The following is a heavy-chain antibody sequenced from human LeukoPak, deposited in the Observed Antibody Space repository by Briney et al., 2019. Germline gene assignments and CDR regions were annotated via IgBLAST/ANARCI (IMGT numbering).Heavy chain of an antibody. CDR3: ARKRSGYYYMDV. CDR2: IIPIFGTA. D-gene: IGHD3-10*01. V-gene: IGHV1-69*13. CDR1: GYTFTSYG. Sequence: SVKVSCKASGYTFTSYGISWVRQAPGQGLEWMGGIIPIFGTANYAQKFQGRVTITADESTSTAYMELSSLRSEDTAVYYCARKRSGYYYMDVWGKGTTVTVSS. J-gene: IGHJ6*03.